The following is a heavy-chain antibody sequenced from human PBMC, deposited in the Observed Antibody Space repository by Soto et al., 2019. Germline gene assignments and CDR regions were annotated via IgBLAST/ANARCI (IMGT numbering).Heavy chain of an antibody. CDR1: GFTFSSFG. Sequence: QVQLVESGGGVVQPGRSVRLSCAASGFTFSSFGMHWVRQAPGKGLEWVAIISYDGSNRYYGDSVKGRITISRDNSKNTVYLEMNSLRVEDTAAYYCAKGGVPAGMPGYYYMDVWGKGIAVNISS. J-gene: IGHJ6*03. CDR3: AKGGVPAGMPGYYYMDV. V-gene: IGHV3-30*18. D-gene: IGHD2-2*01. CDR2: ISYDGSNR.